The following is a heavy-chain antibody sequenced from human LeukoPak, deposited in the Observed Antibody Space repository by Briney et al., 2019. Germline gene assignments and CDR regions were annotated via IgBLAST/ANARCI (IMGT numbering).Heavy chain of an antibody. CDR1: GFTFSNAW. J-gene: IGHJ5*02. Sequence: PGGSPRLSCAASGFTFSNAWMSWVRQAPGKGLEWVGRIKSKTDGGTTDYAAPVKGRFTISRDDSKNTLYLQMNSLKTEDTAVYYCTTHFITMVRGVIIYWFDPWGQGTLVTVSS. V-gene: IGHV3-15*01. CDR2: IKSKTDGGTT. D-gene: IGHD3-10*01. CDR3: TTHFITMVRGVIIYWFDP.